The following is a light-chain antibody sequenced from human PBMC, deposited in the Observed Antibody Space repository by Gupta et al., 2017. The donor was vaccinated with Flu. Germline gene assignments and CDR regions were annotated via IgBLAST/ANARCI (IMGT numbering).Light chain of an antibody. CDR3: AAWDVSLNGYV. Sequence: QSVLTQPPSASGTPGQRVPVSCSGSSSNIGSNIVNWYQHLPGTAPKLLIYNNSQRPSGVPDRFSGSKSGTSASLDISGLQSEDEADYYCAAWDVSLNGYVFGTGTKVTVL. V-gene: IGLV1-44*01. J-gene: IGLJ1*01. CDR2: NNS. CDR1: SSNIGSNI.